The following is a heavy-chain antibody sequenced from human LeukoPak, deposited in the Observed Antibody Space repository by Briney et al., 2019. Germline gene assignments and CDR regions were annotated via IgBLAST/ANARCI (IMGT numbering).Heavy chain of an antibody. CDR1: GGSISSGIYY. J-gene: IGHJ4*02. V-gene: IGHV4-61*02. CDR3: AREYSSSWYKPIDY. D-gene: IGHD6-13*01. Sequence: SETLSLTCTVSGGSISSGIYYWSWIRQPAGKGLEWIGRIFTSGNTNYNPSLRGRVTISFDTSKNQFSLKLSSVTAADTAVYYCAREYSSSWYKPIDYWGQGTLVTVSS. CDR2: IFTSGNT.